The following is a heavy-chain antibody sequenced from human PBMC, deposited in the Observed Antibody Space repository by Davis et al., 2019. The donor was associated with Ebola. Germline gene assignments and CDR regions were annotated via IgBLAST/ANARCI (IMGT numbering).Heavy chain of an antibody. CDR1: GFTVSSNY. Sequence: GGSLRLSCAASGFTVSSNYMSWVRQAPGKGLEWVSVIYSGGSTYYADSVKGRFTISRHNSKNTLYLQMNSLRAEDTAVYYCAKGSTVTITWWFDPWGQGTLVTVSS. V-gene: IGHV3-53*01. CDR2: IYSGGST. J-gene: IGHJ5*02. D-gene: IGHD4-17*01. CDR3: AKGSTVTITWWFDP.